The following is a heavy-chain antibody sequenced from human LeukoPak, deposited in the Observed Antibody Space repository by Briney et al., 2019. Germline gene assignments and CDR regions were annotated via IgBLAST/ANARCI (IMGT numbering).Heavy chain of an antibody. D-gene: IGHD3-9*01. Sequence: GESLKISCKGSGYSFTSYWIGWVRQMPGKGLEWMGIIYPGDSDTRYSPSFQGQVTISADKSISTAFLHWSSLKASDTAMYYCARPTIFSSPQSNCFDPWGQGTLVTVSS. CDR3: ARPTIFSSPQSNCFDP. V-gene: IGHV5-51*01. CDR1: GYSFTSYW. J-gene: IGHJ5*02. CDR2: IYPGDSDT.